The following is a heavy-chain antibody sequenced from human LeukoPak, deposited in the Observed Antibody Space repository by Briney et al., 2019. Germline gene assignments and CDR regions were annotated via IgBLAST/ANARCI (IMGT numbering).Heavy chain of an antibody. Sequence: GGSLRLSCAASGFTFSTYAMNWVRQAPGKGLEWVSLISDSGANKHYAASVKGRFTISRDNSKNTLSLQMNSLRAEDTAVYYCAKVLYDSSGYYYVWGQGTLVTVSS. CDR2: ISDSGANK. V-gene: IGHV3-23*01. CDR1: GFTFSTYA. J-gene: IGHJ4*02. CDR3: AKVLYDSSGYYYV. D-gene: IGHD3-22*01.